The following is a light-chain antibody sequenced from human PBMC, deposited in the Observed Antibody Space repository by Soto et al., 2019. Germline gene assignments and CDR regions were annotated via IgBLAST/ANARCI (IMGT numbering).Light chain of an antibody. CDR3: QQSYSTPWT. CDR2: AAS. Sequence: DLPMTQSPSSLSASVGDRVTITCRASQSISSYLNWYQQKPGKAPKRLIYAASSLQSGVPSRFSGSGSGTDFTLTISSLQPEEFATYYCQQSYSTPWTFGQGTKVEIK. CDR1: QSISSY. V-gene: IGKV1-39*01. J-gene: IGKJ1*01.